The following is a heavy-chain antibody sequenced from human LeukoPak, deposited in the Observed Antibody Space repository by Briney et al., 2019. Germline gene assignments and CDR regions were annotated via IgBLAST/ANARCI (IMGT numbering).Heavy chain of an antibody. Sequence: KASETLSLTCAVYGGSFSGYYWSWIRQPPVKELEWIGEINHSGSTNYNPSLKSRVTISVDTSKNQFSLKLSSVTAADTAVYYCARGVVHYGGNDYWGQGTLVTVSS. D-gene: IGHD4-23*01. J-gene: IGHJ4*02. CDR1: GGSFSGYY. CDR3: ARGVVHYGGNDY. CDR2: INHSGST. V-gene: IGHV4-34*01.